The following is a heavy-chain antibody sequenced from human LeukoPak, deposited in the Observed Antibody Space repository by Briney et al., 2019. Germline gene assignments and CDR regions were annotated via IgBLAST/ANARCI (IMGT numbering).Heavy chain of an antibody. CDR3: ARDFRDRFLEYLSNWFDP. CDR1: GFTFSNYA. Sequence: PGGSLRLSCAASGFTFSNYAMHWVRQAPGKGLEWVAVISDDGSNEYYADSMKGRFTISRDNSKNTLYLQMNSLRAEDTAVYYCARDFRDRFLEYLSNWFDPWGQGTLVTVSP. J-gene: IGHJ5*02. D-gene: IGHD3-3*01. V-gene: IGHV3-30*04. CDR2: ISDDGSNE.